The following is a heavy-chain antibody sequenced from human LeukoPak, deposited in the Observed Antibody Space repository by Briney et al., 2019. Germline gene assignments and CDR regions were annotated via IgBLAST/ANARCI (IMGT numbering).Heavy chain of an antibody. D-gene: IGHD3-22*01. V-gene: IGHV4-34*01. CDR1: GGSFSGYY. J-gene: IGHJ4*02. CDR2: INHSGST. Sequence: SETLSLTCAVYGGSFSGYYWSWIRQPPGKGLEWIGEINHSGSTNYNPSLKSRVTISVDTSKNQFSLKLSSVTAADTAVYYCARTWYEDYYDSSGYYYFDYWGQGTLVTVSS. CDR3: ARTWYEDYYDSSGYYYFDY.